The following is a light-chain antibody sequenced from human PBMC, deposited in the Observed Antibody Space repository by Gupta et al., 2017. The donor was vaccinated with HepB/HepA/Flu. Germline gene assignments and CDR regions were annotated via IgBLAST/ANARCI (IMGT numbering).Light chain of an antibody. CDR2: WAS. CDR3: QQYHDAPPIT. Sequence: DIVMTQSPDSMAVSLGERATINCKSSQTGLYSYNNKNYLTWYQQKPGQPPKLLIYWASTRATGVPDRFSGSGSGTEFTLTISSLQSEDVAVYYCQQYHDAPPITFGQGTRLEIK. CDR1: QTGLYSYNNKNY. V-gene: IGKV4-1*01. J-gene: IGKJ5*01.